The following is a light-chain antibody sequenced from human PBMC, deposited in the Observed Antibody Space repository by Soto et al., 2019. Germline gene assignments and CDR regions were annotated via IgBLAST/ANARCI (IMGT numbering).Light chain of an antibody. J-gene: IGKJ2*01. CDR2: GAS. V-gene: IGKV3D-7*01. CDR3: QQDYKYT. CDR1: QSVSSSY. Sequence: PGERVPLSCRASQSVSSSYLTWYQQKPGQAPRLLIYGASTRATGIPARFSGSGSVTDFTLTISSLQPEDFAVYYCQQDYKYTFGRGTKLEIK.